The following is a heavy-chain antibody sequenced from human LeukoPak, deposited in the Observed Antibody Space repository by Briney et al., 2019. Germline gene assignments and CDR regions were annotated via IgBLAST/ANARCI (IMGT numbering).Heavy chain of an antibody. Sequence: GASVKVSCKASGYTFTSYYMHWVRQAPGQGLEWMGIINPSGGSTSYAQKFQGRVTMTRDMSTSTVYMELSSLRSEDTAVYYCAILQQLALDYWGQGTLVTVPS. V-gene: IGHV1-46*01. D-gene: IGHD6-13*01. CDR2: INPSGGST. CDR1: GYTFTSYY. J-gene: IGHJ4*02. CDR3: AILQQLALDY.